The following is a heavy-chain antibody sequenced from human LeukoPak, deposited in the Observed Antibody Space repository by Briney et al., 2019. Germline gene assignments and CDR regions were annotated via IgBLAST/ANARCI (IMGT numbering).Heavy chain of an antibody. J-gene: IGHJ4*02. CDR2: IYYSGST. CDR1: GGSISSYY. D-gene: IGHD3-10*01. Sequence: SETLSLTCTVSGGSISSYYWSWIRQPPGKGLEWIGYIYYSGSTNYNPSLKSRVTISVDTSKNQFSLKLSSLTAADTAVYYCARGYYYGSGSIHFDYWGQGTLVPVSS. V-gene: IGHV4-59*12. CDR3: ARGYYYGSGSIHFDY.